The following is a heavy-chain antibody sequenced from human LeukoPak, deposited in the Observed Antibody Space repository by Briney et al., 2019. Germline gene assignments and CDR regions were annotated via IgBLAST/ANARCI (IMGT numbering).Heavy chain of an antibody. CDR1: GYTFTGYY. J-gene: IGHJ6*03. Sequence: ASVKVSCKASGYTFTGYYMHWVRQAPGQGLEWMGWINPNSGGTNYAQKFQGRVTMTRDTSISTAYMELGRLRSDDTAVYYCARRARYCSSTSCYRRYYYYMDVLGKGTTVTVSS. D-gene: IGHD2-2*01. V-gene: IGHV1-2*02. CDR2: INPNSGGT. CDR3: ARRARYCSSTSCYRRYYYYMDV.